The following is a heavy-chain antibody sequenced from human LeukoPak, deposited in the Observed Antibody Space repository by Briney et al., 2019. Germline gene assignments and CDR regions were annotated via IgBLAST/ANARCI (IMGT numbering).Heavy chain of an antibody. CDR1: GFNFRDTW. CDR3: VRDNYYVMDV. J-gene: IGHJ6*02. CDR2: VRNDGGT. Sequence: GGSLRLSCAASGFNFRDTWMHWVRQTPGKGLVWVSNVRNDGGTTYGDFVKGRFTTSRDNAKNTVYLQLISLRVEDTAVYYCVRDNYYVMDVWGQRTTVIVSS. V-gene: IGHV3-74*01.